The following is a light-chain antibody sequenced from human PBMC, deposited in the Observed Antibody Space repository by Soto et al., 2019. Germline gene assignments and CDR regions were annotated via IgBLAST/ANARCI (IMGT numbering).Light chain of an antibody. Sequence: DIQMTQSPSSLSASVGDRVTITCRASQCLSSWLAWYQQKPEEAPKSLIYAASRLKSAGPSRFSGSGSGRDFALTISSLRPEDFSTVYCHQYNSYPSTFSQGTRLEIK. CDR1: QCLSSW. CDR2: AAS. J-gene: IGKJ5*01. V-gene: IGKV1D-16*01. CDR3: HQYNSYPST.